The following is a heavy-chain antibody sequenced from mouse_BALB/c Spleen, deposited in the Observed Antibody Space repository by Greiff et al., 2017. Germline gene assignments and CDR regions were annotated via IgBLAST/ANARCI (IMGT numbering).Heavy chain of an antibody. J-gene: IGHJ2*01. D-gene: IGHD2-5*01. Sequence: VQLQQSGPGLVQPSQSLSITCTVSGFSLTSYGVHWVRQSPGKGLEWLGVIWSGGSTDYNAAFISRLSISKDNSKSQVFFKMNSLQANDTAIYYCARNSNSHFDYWGQGTTLTVSS. CDR3: ARNSNSHFDY. CDR1: GFSLTSYG. V-gene: IGHV2-2*02. CDR2: IWSGGST.